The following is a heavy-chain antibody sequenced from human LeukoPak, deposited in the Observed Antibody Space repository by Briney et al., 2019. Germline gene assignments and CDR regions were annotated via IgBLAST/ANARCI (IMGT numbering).Heavy chain of an antibody. CDR3: AKADYYDSSGYSQ. Sequence: GGSLRLSCAASGFAFSSYGMHWVRQAPGKGLEWVAFIRYDGSNKYYADSVKGRFTISRDNSKNTLYLQMNSLRAEDTAVYYCAKADYYDSSGYSQWGQGTLVTVSS. J-gene: IGHJ4*02. D-gene: IGHD3-22*01. CDR2: IRYDGSNK. V-gene: IGHV3-30*02. CDR1: GFAFSSYG.